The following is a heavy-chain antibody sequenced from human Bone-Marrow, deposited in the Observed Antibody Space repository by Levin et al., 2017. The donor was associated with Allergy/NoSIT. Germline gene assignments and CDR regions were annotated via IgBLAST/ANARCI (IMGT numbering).Heavy chain of an antibody. Sequence: QSGGSLRLSCAASGFTFSSYAMSWVRQAPGKGLEWVSAISGSGGSTYYADSVKGRFTISRDNSKNTLYLQMNSLRAEDTAVYYCAKLGSSGYAYYFDYWGQGTLVTVSS. CDR1: GFTFSSYA. V-gene: IGHV3-23*01. J-gene: IGHJ4*02. D-gene: IGHD3-22*01. CDR2: ISGSGGST. CDR3: AKLGSSGYAYYFDY.